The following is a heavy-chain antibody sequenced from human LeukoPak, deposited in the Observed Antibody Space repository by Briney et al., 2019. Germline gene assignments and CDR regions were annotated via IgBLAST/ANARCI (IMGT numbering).Heavy chain of an antibody. CDR1: GGSISSGSYY. Sequence: SETLSLTCTVSGGSISSGSYYWSWIRQPAGKGREWIGRSFTSGSTNYNPSLKSRVAISVDTSKNQFSLKLNSVTAADTAVYCCARVGPYTPLSSDAFDIWGQGTMVTVSS. CDR2: SFTSGST. D-gene: IGHD4-11*01. V-gene: IGHV4-61*02. CDR3: ARVGPYTPLSSDAFDI. J-gene: IGHJ3*02.